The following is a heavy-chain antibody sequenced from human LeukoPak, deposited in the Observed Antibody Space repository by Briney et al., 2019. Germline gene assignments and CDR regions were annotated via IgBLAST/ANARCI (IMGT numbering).Heavy chain of an antibody. CDR1: GYTFTCYY. J-gene: IGHJ4*02. CDR3: ARALGYGSSWAIDY. CDR2: INPNSGGT. Sequence: GASVKVSCKASGYTFTCYYMHWVRQAPGQGLEWMGWINPNSGGTNYAQKFQGRVTMTRETSISTAYMELGRLRSDDTAVYYCARALGYGSSWAIDYWGQGTLVTVSS. D-gene: IGHD6-13*01. V-gene: IGHV1-2*02.